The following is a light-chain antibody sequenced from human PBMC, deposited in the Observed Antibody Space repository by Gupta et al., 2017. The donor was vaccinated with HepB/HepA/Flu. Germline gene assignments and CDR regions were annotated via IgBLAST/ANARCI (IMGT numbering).Light chain of an antibody. CDR2: SAS. CDR1: QKISNY. CDR3: HLSDAIPHT. V-gene: IGKV1-39*01. J-gene: IGKJ2*01. Sequence: DIQMTQSPSSLSASVGDRVTITCRTSQKISNYLNWYQQKPGKAPNLIIYSASMVESGVPPRFSGSGSGSDFTLTIRRLQPEDFGTYFCHLSDAIPHTFGQGTKVDIK.